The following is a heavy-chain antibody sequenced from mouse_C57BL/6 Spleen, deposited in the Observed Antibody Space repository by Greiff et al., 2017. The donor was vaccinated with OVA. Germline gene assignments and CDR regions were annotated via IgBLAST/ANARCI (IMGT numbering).Heavy chain of an antibody. V-gene: IGHV5-4*01. Sequence: EVMLVESGGGLVKPGGSLKLSCAASGFTFSSYAMSWVRQTPEKRLEWVATISDGGSYTYYPDNLKGRFTISRDNAKNNLYLQMSHLKSEDTAMYYCAREEGTGTWDYWGQGTTLTVSS. CDR3: AREEGTGTWDY. J-gene: IGHJ2*01. D-gene: IGHD4-1*01. CDR2: ISDGGSYT. CDR1: GFTFSSYA.